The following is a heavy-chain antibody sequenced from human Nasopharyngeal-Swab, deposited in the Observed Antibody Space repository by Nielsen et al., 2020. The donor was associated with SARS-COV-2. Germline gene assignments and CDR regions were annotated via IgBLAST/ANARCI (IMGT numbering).Heavy chain of an antibody. V-gene: IGHV4-39*01. J-gene: IGHJ4*02. Sequence: WIRQPPGEGLEGIGSIYYSGSTYYNPSLKRRVTISVDTSKNQFSLKLSSVTAADTAVYYCATERAIAVAGTFGAKFDYWGQGTLVTVSS. D-gene: IGHD6-19*01. CDR3: ATERAIAVAGTFGAKFDY. CDR2: IYYSGST.